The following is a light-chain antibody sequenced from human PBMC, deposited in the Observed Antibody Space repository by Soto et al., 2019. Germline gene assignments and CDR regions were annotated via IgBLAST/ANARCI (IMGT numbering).Light chain of an antibody. J-gene: IGKJ1*01. CDR2: GAS. CDR3: HQFGTSPWT. Sequence: ETVLTQSPGTLSLSPGERATLSCRASQSVSSTYLAWYEQKPGQAPRLLIYGASSRATGIPDRFSGSGSGRDFTLTISRVEPEEFAVFFCHQFGTSPWTFGQGTKVEIK. CDR1: QSVSSTY. V-gene: IGKV3-20*01.